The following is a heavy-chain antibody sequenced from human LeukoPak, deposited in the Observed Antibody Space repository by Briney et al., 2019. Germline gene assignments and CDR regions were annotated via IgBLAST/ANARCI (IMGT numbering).Heavy chain of an antibody. CDR1: GYTFTGYY. CDR2: INPSGGST. J-gene: IGHJ4*02. V-gene: IGHV1-2*02. Sequence: GASVKVSCKASGYTFTGYYMHWVRQAPGQGLEWMGIINPSGGSTNYAQKFQGRVTMTRDTSISTAYMELSRLRSDDTAVYYCARGPTQYGSGSYSNDYWGQGTLVTVSS. D-gene: IGHD3-10*01. CDR3: ARGPTQYGSGSYSNDY.